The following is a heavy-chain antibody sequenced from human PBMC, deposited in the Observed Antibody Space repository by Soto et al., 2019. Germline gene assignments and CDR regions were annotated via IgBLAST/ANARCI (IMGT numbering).Heavy chain of an antibody. CDR3: ARVGGYYYGSGRLPLPHY. D-gene: IGHD3-10*01. J-gene: IGHJ4*02. Sequence: QVQLVQSGAEVKKPGASVKVSCKASGYTFTSYAMHWVRQAPGQRLEWMGWINAGNGNTKYSQKFQGRVTINRDTCASTAYMELSSLRSEDTAVYYCARVGGYYYGSGRLPLPHYWGQGTLVTVSS. CDR2: INAGNGNT. V-gene: IGHV1-3*01. CDR1: GYTFTSYA.